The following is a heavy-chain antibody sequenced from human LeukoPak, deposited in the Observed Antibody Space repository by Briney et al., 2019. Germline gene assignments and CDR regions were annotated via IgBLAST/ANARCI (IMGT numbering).Heavy chain of an antibody. J-gene: IGHJ6*03. CDR2: SVHSGRA. V-gene: IGHV4-38-2*02. CDR1: GSSINSADY. CDR3: ARVVERYNFWSGYYRTDYYYYMDV. D-gene: IGHD3-3*01. Sequence: PSETLSLTSTVPGSSINSADYWGWIRPPPVNGLEYIGSSVHSGRAYYNPSLESRITISMETSKNQFSLKLDSVTAADTAVYYCARVVERYNFWSGYYRTDYYYYMDVWGKGTTVTVSS.